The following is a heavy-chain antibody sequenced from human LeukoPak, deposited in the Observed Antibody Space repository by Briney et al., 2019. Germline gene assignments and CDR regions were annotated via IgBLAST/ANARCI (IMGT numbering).Heavy chain of an antibody. CDR2: NSDSGRRI. D-gene: IGHD2-15*01. J-gene: IGHJ6*03. V-gene: IGHV3-11*04. CDR3: AKTAASMDV. CDR1: GYLYSDYY. Sequence: AGGSLRLSCAASGYLYSDYYMRWTRQAPGRGREGVSHNSDSGRRIFYADSVEGRFTISRDNAKNSLYLQMNSLRAEDTAVYYCAKTAASMDVLGKGITVTVSS.